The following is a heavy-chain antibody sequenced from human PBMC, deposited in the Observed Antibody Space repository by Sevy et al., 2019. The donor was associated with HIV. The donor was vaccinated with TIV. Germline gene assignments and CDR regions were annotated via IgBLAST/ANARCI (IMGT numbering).Heavy chain of an antibody. Sequence: GGSLRLSCAASGFSYSSYGMHWVRQAPGKGLEWVAYIQYDGSNKDYADSVKGRFTISRDNSKNTLDLQMSSLRVEDTAVYYCVREGGGGGGDHWGQGTLVTVSS. D-gene: IGHD2-15*01. CDR2: IQYDGSNK. J-gene: IGHJ4*02. CDR3: VREGGGGGGDH. V-gene: IGHV3-30*02. CDR1: GFSYSSYG.